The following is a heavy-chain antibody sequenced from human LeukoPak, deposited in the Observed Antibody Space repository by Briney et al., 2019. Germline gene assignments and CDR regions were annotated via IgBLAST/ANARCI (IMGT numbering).Heavy chain of an antibody. CDR3: ARAGGQWPAAYYYGMDV. CDR2: INHSGST. D-gene: IGHD6-19*01. Sequence: SETLSLTCAVYGGSFSGYYWSWIRQPPGKGLEWIGEINHSGSTNYNPPLKSRVTISVDTSKNQFSLKLSSVTAADTAVYYCARAGGQWPAAYYYGMDVWGQGTTVIVSS. V-gene: IGHV4-34*01. CDR1: GGSFSGYY. J-gene: IGHJ6*02.